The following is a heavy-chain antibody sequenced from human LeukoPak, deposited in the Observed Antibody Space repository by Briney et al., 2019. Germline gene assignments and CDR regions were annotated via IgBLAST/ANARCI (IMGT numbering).Heavy chain of an antibody. CDR3: ARDEGDSSGYYPFFDY. J-gene: IGHJ4*02. Sequence: PGGSLRLSCAASGFTFRTYNMNWVRQAPGKGLEWVSTISSSSSTIYYADSVKGRFTISRDNAKNSLYLQMNSLRAEDTAVYYCARDEGDSSGYYPFFDYWGQGTLVTVSS. D-gene: IGHD3-22*01. CDR1: GFTFRTYN. V-gene: IGHV3-48*01. CDR2: ISSSSSTI.